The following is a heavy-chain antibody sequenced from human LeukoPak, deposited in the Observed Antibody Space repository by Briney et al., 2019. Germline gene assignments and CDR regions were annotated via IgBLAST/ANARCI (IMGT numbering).Heavy chain of an antibody. Sequence: ASVKVSCKASGYPFTTYGISWVRQAPGQGLEWMGWISAYNGNTNYAQKLQGRVTMTTDTSTSTAYMELRSLRSDDTAVYYCARDVSSGSTTGGGYWGQGTLVTVSS. CDR2: ISAYNGNT. V-gene: IGHV1-18*01. CDR1: GYPFTTYG. J-gene: IGHJ4*02. CDR3: ARDVSSGSTTGGGY. D-gene: IGHD3-22*01.